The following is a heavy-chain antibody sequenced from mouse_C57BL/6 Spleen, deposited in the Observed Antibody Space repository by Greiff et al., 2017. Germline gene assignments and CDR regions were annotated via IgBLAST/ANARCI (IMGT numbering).Heavy chain of an antibody. J-gene: IGHJ2*01. D-gene: IGHD2-4*01. Sequence: QVQLQQPGAELVKPGASVKMSCKASGYTFTSYWITWVKQRPGQGLEWIGDIYPGSGSTNYNEKFKSKATLTVDTSSSTAYMQLSSLTSEDSAVYYCARTPIYYDYDEADYWGQGTTLTVSS. CDR2: IYPGSGST. V-gene: IGHV1-55*01. CDR1: GYTFTSYW. CDR3: ARTPIYYDYDEADY.